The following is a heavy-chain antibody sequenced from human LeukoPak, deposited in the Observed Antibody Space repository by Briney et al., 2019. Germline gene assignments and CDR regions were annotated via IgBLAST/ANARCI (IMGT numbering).Heavy chain of an antibody. CDR2: ISYDGSNK. V-gene: IGHV3-30-3*01. CDR1: GFTFSSYA. CDR3: ARESGYYYDFDY. D-gene: IGHD3-22*01. Sequence: GRSLRLSCAASGFTFSSYAMHWVRQAPGKGLEWVAVISYDGSNKYYADSVKGRFTISRDNSKNTLYLQMNSLRAEDTAVYYCARESGYYYDFDYWGQGTLVTVSS. J-gene: IGHJ4*02.